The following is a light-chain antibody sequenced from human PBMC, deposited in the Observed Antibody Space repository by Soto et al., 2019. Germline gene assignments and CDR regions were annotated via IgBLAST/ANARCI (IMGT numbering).Light chain of an antibody. Sequence: TQSPATLSLSPGERATLACRASQSVSSYLAWYQQKPGQATRLIIYDASNRANGIPARFSGSGSGTDFTLTISSLEPEDFAFYYCQQRSNWPPWTFGQGTKVDIK. CDR3: QQRSNWPPWT. CDR1: QSVSSY. V-gene: IGKV3-11*01. CDR2: DAS. J-gene: IGKJ1*01.